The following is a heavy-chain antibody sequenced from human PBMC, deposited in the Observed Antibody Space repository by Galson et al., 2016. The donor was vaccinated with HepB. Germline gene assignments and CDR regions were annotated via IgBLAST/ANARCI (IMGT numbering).Heavy chain of an antibody. D-gene: IGHD2-2*01. CDR1: GDTFNSYG. CDR3: VREGLPEVKYFDY. V-gene: IGHV1-18*04. CDR2: ISAYSGYT. J-gene: IGHJ4*02. Sequence: VKVSCKASGDTFNSYGISWARHAPGQGLEWMGWISAYSGYTEYAQKFQGRVTMTRDTSTSTAYMELSSLRSEDTAVYYCVREGLPEVKYFDYWGQGTLVTVSS.